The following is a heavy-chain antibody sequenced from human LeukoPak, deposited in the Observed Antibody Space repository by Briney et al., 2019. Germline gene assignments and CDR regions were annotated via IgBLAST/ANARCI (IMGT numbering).Heavy chain of an antibody. CDR2: IYPGDSDS. J-gene: IGHJ4*02. CDR1: GYSFTSYW. CDR3: ARRLGEYSSRRSPYYFDY. D-gene: IGHD6-13*01. Sequence: GESLKISCKGSGYSFTSYWIGWVRQMPGKGLEWMGIIYPGDSDSRYSPSFQGQVTISADKSISTAYLQWSSLKASDTAMYYCARRLGEYSSRRSPYYFDYWGQGTLVTVSS. V-gene: IGHV5-51*01.